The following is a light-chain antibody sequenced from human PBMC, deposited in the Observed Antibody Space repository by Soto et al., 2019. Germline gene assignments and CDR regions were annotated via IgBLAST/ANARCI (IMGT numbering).Light chain of an antibody. CDR2: GAS. Sequence: IVMKHSPATLSVSPRVRVTFSCRASQGINRKLAWYQHKAGQAPRLLISGASTGATGIPARFSGSGSGTEFTLTISSLQSEDFAVYYCQQYNKWRTFGQGSKVDI. CDR1: QGINRK. J-gene: IGKJ1*01. V-gene: IGKV3-15*01. CDR3: QQYNKWRT.